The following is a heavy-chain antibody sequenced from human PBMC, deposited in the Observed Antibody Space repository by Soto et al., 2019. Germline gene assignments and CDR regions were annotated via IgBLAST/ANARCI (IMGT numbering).Heavy chain of an antibody. J-gene: IGHJ4*02. CDR2: IIPIFGTA. CDR3: ARDLSLVSEGQK. Sequence: AVKVSYKASGGTFSSYAISWVRQAPGQGLEWMGGIIPIFGTANYAQKFQGRVTITADESTSTAYMELSSLRSEDKAVYYCARDLSLVSEGQKWGPGTLVTVYS. V-gene: IGHV1-69*13. D-gene: IGHD2-8*01. CDR1: GGTFSSYA.